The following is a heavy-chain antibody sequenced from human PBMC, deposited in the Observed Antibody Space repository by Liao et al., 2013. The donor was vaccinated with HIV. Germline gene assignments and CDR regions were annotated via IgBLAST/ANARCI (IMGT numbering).Heavy chain of an antibody. CDR1: GGSISSADYY. Sequence: QVQLQESGPGLVKPSQTLSLKCTVSGGSISSADYYWSWIRQPPGKGLEWIGYIYYSGTSHYNPSLESRITMSLDTSKSQFYLKVSSVTAADTAVYYCARSPHDWYFDIWGRGTLVTVSS. CDR3: ARSPHDWYFDI. V-gene: IGHV4-30-4*08. J-gene: IGHJ2*01. CDR2: IYYSGTS.